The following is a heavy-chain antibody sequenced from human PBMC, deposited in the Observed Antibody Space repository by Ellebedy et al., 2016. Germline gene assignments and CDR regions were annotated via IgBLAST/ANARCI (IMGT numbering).Heavy chain of an antibody. CDR2: ISSSSSYI. Sequence: GEFLKISCAASGFTFNSYSMNWVRQAPGKGLEWVSSISSSSSYIYYADSMKGRFTISRDNAKNSLYLQMNSLRAEDTAVYYCARAWGDSSGPFDYWGQGTLVTVSS. J-gene: IGHJ4*02. D-gene: IGHD6-19*01. CDR3: ARAWGDSSGPFDY. V-gene: IGHV3-21*01. CDR1: GFTFNSYS.